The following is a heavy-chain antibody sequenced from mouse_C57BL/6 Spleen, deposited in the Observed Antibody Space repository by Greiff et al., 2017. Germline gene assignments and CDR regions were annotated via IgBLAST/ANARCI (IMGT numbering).Heavy chain of an antibody. V-gene: IGHV5-6*01. J-gene: IGHJ4*01. CDR2: ISSGGSYT. Sequence: EVKLMESGGDLVKPGGSLKLSCAASGFTFSSYGMSWVRQTPDKRLEWVATISSGGSYTYYPDSVKGRFTISRDNAKNTLYLQMSSLKSEDTAMYYCASQGGKGAMDYWGQGTSVTDSS. CDR3: ASQGGKGAMDY. CDR1: GFTFSSYG.